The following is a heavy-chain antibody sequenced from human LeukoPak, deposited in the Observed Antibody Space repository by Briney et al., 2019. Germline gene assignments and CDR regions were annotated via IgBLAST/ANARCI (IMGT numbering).Heavy chain of an antibody. Sequence: SETLSLACTVFGDSVSSYYWSWIRQPPGKGLEWIAYIYYTGSTNYNPSLKSPVTISVDTSKNQFSLKLSSVAAADPAVYYCARVGAYNWFDPWGQGTLVTVSS. CDR2: IYYTGST. V-gene: IGHV4-59*02. J-gene: IGHJ5*02. CDR3: ARVGAYNWFDP. D-gene: IGHD3-10*01. CDR1: GDSVSSYY.